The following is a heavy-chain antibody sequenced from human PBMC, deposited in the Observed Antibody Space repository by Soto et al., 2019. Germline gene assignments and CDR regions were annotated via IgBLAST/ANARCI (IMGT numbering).Heavy chain of an antibody. CDR1: GYTFTSYG. D-gene: IGHD6-19*01. J-gene: IGHJ3*02. CDR3: ARDRTKHHLIAVAGRSQGDAFDI. CDR2: ISAYNGNT. Sequence: QVQLVQSGAEVKKPGASVKVSCKASGYTFTSYGISWVRQAPGQGLEWMGWISAYNGNTNYAQKLHGRVTMTTDTSTSTAYMELRTLRSDDTAVYYCARDRTKHHLIAVAGRSQGDAFDIWGQGTMVTVSS. V-gene: IGHV1-18*01.